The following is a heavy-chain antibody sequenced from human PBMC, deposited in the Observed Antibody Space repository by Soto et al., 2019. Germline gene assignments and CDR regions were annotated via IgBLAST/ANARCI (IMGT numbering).Heavy chain of an antibody. CDR2: IYYSGST. J-gene: IGHJ6*03. V-gene: IGHV4-59*08. D-gene: IGHD4-17*01. CDR1: GGSISNYY. Sequence: SETLSLTCTVSGGSISNYYWSWIRQPPGKGLEWIGYIYYSGSTNYNPSLKSRVTISVDTSKNQFSLKLSSVTAADTAVYYCARHFAGPTVTTSYPHYYYYYMDVWGKGTTVTVSS. CDR3: ARHFAGPTVTTSYPHYYYYYMDV.